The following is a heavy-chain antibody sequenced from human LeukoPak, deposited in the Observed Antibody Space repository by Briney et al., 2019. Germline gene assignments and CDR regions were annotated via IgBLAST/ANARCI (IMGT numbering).Heavy chain of an antibody. V-gene: IGHV4-38-2*01. CDR2: VYHTGNA. D-gene: IGHD6-13*01. CDR3: ARWVSSNRNWFDP. CDR1: GYSISHGYY. Sequence: SETLSLTCAVSGYSISHGYYWGWVRPPPGKGLEWIGVVYHTGNAYYNPSLKRRVTTSVDTSNNQFSLRVTSVTAADTAVYYCARWVSSNRNWFDPWGQGTLVIVSS. J-gene: IGHJ5*02.